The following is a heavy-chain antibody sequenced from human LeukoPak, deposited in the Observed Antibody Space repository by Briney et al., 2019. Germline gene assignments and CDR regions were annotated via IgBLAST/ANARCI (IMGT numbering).Heavy chain of an antibody. CDR3: ARGYDSSGYYPG. Sequence: GASVKVSCKASGYTFAGYYMHWVRQAPGQGLEWMGWINPNSGGTNYAQKFQGSVPMTRDTSISPAYMELSRLRSDDTAVYYCARGYDSSGYYPGWGQGTLVTVSS. CDR2: INPNSGGT. V-gene: IGHV1-2*02. J-gene: IGHJ4*02. CDR1: GYTFAGYY. D-gene: IGHD3-22*01.